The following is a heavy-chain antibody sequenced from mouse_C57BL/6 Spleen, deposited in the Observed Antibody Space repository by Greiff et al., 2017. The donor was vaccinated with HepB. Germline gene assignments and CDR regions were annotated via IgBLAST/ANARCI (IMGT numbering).Heavy chain of an antibody. Sequence: QVQLQQPGAELVMPGASVKLSCKASGYTFTSYWMHWVKQRPGQGLEWIGEIDPSDSYTNYNQKFKGKSTLTVDKSSSTAYMQLSSMTSEDSAVYYGARWRPHYFDYWGQGTTLTVSS. CDR3: ARWRPHYFDY. J-gene: IGHJ2*01. V-gene: IGHV1-69*01. CDR2: IDPSDSYT. CDR1: GYTFTSYW.